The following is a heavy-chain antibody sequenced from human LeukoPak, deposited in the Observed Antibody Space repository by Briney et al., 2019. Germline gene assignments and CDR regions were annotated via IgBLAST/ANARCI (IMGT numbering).Heavy chain of an antibody. CDR1: GFTFSNAW. CDR3: TTLHDFWRGYSLDY. D-gene: IGHD3-3*01. CDR2: IKSKTDGGTT. J-gene: IGHJ4*02. V-gene: IGHV3-15*01. Sequence: GGSLRLSCAASGFTFSNAWMSWVRQAPGKGLEWVGRIKSKTDGGTTDYAAPVKGRFTISRDDSKNTLYLQMNSLKTEDTAVYYCTTLHDFWRGYSLDYWGQGTLVTVSS.